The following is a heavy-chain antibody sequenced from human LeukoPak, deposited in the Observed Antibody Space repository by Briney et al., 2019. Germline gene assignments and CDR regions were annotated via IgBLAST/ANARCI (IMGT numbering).Heavy chain of an antibody. D-gene: IGHD5-24*01. CDR2: ISSSSDTI. CDR1: GFTFSTYS. V-gene: IGHV3-48*02. Sequence: GGSLRLSCAASGFTFSTYSMNWVRQAPGKGLEWVSYISSSSDTIYYADSVKGRFTISRDNAKNSLYLQMNSLRDEDTAVYYCARASMRMATAGLVDYWGQGTLVTVSS. CDR3: ARASMRMATAGLVDY. J-gene: IGHJ4*02.